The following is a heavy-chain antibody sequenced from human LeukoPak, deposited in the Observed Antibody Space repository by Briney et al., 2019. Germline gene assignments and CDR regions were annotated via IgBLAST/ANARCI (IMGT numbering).Heavy chain of an antibody. J-gene: IGHJ4*02. CDR3: AKDGDLENVRGYMGD. CDR1: GFTFSSYP. V-gene: IGHV3-23*01. D-gene: IGHD3-10*02. CDR2: ISGRGVTT. Sequence: GGSLRLSCAASGFTFSSYPMSWVRQAPGKGLEWVSTISGRGVTTYYADSVKGRFAISSDSSKNTVYLQMNSLRAEDTAVYFCAKDGDLENVRGYMGDWGQGTLVTVSS.